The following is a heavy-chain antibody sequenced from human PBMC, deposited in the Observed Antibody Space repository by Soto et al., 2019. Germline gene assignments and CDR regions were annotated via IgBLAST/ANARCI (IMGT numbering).Heavy chain of an antibody. CDR3: ATGISSSWYSDY. CDR2: ISGSGGST. J-gene: IGHJ4*02. Sequence: GGSLRLSCAASGFTFSSYAMSWVRQAPGKGLEWVSAISGSGGSTYYADSVKGRFTISRDNSKNTLYLQINSLRAEDTAVYYCATGISSSWYSDYWGQGTLVTVSS. CDR1: GFTFSSYA. D-gene: IGHD6-13*01. V-gene: IGHV3-23*01.